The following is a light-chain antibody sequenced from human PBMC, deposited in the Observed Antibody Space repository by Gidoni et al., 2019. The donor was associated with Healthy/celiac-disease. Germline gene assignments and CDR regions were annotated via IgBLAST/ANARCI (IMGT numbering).Light chain of an antibody. Sequence: QSALTQPASVSGSPGQSIPLSCTGTSSDVGGYNYVSWYQPHPGKAPKLMIYEVSNRPSGVSNRFSGSKSGNTASLTISGLQAEDEADYYCSSYTSSSTLGVVFGGGTKLTVL. V-gene: IGLV2-14*01. CDR2: EVS. J-gene: IGLJ2*01. CDR1: SSDVGGYNY. CDR3: SSYTSSSTLGVV.